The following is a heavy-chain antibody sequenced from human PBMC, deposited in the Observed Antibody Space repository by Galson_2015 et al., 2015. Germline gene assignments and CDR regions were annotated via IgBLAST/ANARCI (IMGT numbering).Heavy chain of an antibody. CDR2: IYADGTT. CDR1: GFTVSSSY. V-gene: IGHV3-66*02. J-gene: IGHJ4*02. CDR3: ARDSSGYYLYDY. D-gene: IGHD3-22*01. Sequence: SLRLSCAASGFTVSSSYMTWVRQAPGKGLEWVSLIYADGTTYYADSVKGRFTISRDNSKNTLFLQMNSLRAEDTAVYYCARDSSGYYLYDYWGQGTLVTVSS.